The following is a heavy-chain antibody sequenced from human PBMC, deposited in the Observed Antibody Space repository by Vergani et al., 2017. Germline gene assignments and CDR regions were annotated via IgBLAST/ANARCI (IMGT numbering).Heavy chain of an antibody. CDR1: GGSFSGYY. J-gene: IGHJ4*02. Sequence: QVQLQQWGAGLLKPSETLSLICAVYGGSFSGYYWSWIRQPPGKGLEWIGEINHSGSTNYNPSLKSRVTISVDTSKNQFSLKLSSVTAADTAVYYCARGLGRGGAARPLGYWGQGTLVTVSS. CDR3: ARGLGRGGAARPLGY. V-gene: IGHV4-34*01. CDR2: INHSGST. D-gene: IGHD6-6*01.